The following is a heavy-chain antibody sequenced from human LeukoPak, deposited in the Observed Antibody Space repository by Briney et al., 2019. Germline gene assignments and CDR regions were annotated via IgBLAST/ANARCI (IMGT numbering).Heavy chain of an antibody. CDR1: GGSFSGYY. CDR3: ARGFEIVATNYYYYMDV. V-gene: IGHV4-34*01. CDR2: INHSGST. D-gene: IGHD5-12*01. J-gene: IGHJ6*03. Sequence: SETLSLTCAVYGGSFSGYYWSWLRQPPGKGLEGIGEINHSGSTYYNPSLKSRVTISVDTSKNQFSLKLSSVTPEDTAVYYCARGFEIVATNYYYYMDVWGKGTTVTVSS.